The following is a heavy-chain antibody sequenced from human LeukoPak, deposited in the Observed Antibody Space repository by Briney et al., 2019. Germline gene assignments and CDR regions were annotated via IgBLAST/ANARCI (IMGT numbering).Heavy chain of an antibody. Sequence: GASVRLSCAPSGFTFSSYAISWVRQAPGRGREWVSAISGSGGSTYYADSVKGRFTISRDNSKNTLYLQMNSLRAEDTAVYYCAKGALWFGELIYYFDYWGQGTLVTVSS. D-gene: IGHD3-10*01. CDR1: GFTFSSYA. CDR3: AKGALWFGELIYYFDY. V-gene: IGHV3-23*01. CDR2: ISGSGGST. J-gene: IGHJ4*02.